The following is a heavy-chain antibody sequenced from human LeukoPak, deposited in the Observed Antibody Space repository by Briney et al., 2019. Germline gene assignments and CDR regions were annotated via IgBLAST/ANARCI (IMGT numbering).Heavy chain of an antibody. CDR1: GFTVSSNY. D-gene: IGHD6-19*01. CDR2: IYSGSST. Sequence: GGSLRLSCAVSGFTVSSNYMSWVRQAPGKGLEWVSVIYSGSSTYYADSVKGRFTISRDNSKNTLYLQMNSLRVDDTAVYYCARDSAPAIAVAGDWGQGTLVTVSS. J-gene: IGHJ4*02. CDR3: ARDSAPAIAVAGD. V-gene: IGHV3-53*01.